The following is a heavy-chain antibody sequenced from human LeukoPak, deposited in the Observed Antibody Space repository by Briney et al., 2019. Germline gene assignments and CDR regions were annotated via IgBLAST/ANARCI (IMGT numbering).Heavy chain of an antibody. CDR1: GFTFSSYA. CDR3: ARSRGGYYYLDY. Sequence: GGSLRLSCAASGFTFSSYAMSWVRQAPGKGLEWVSAISGSGGSTYYADSVKGRFIISRDNSKNTLHLQMNSLRAEDTAVYFCARSRGGYYYLDYWGQGTLVTVSS. CDR2: ISGSGGST. D-gene: IGHD2-21*01. V-gene: IGHV3-23*01. J-gene: IGHJ4*02.